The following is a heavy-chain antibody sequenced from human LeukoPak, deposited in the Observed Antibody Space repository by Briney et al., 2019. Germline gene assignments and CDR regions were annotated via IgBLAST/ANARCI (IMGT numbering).Heavy chain of an antibody. CDR3: AREYCSSTSCYDGEIDY. CDR1: GFTFSSYA. D-gene: IGHD2-2*01. CDR2: ISYDGSNK. V-gene: IGHV3-30-3*01. Sequence: HPGRSLRLSCAASGFTFSSYAMHWVRQAPGKGLEWVAVISYDGSNKYYANSVKGRFTISRGNSKNTMYLQMNSLRAEDTAVYYCAREYCSSTSCYDGEIDYWGQGTLVTVSS. J-gene: IGHJ4*02.